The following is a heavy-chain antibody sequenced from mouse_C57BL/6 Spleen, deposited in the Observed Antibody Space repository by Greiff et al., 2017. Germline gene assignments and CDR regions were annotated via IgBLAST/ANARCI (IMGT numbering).Heavy chain of an antibody. Sequence: QVQLQQSGAELVKPGASVQISCKASGYAFSSYWMNWVKQRPGKGLEWIGQIYPGDGVTNYNGKFKGKATLTADKSSSTTCMQLSSLTTEDSAVCFCARTDVFSTDKYNDVWHTGTTETVSA. CDR1: GYAFSSYW. D-gene: IGHD1-1*01. CDR3: ARTDVFSTDKYNDV. CDR2: IYPGDGVT. V-gene: IGHV1-80*01. J-gene: IGHJ1*03.